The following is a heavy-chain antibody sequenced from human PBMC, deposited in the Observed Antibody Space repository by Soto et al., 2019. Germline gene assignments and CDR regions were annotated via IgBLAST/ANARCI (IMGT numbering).Heavy chain of an antibody. CDR3: TKVLVDHNPDWIACYFDF. Sequence: EVQLLESGGGLVRPGGSLRLSCAASGFTFSNYAMTWVRQAPGKGLRWVTTINDSGGTTYYADSVRGRFTISRDNSKNTLNQQLNSLRAEDPAIYFCTKVLVDHNPDWIACYFDFWGPGTLVTVSS. CDR2: INDSGGTT. V-gene: IGHV3-23*01. J-gene: IGHJ4*01. D-gene: IGHD3-9*01. CDR1: GFTFSNYA.